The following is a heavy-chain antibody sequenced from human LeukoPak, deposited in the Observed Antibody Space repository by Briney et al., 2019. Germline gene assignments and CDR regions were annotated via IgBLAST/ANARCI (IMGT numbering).Heavy chain of an antibody. CDR2: MNPNSGNA. Sequence: GASVKVSCKASGYTSTSSDINWVRQATGQGLEWMGWMNPNSGNAAYVQKFQGRVTMTRDTSISTAYMELSSLRSEDTAVYYCARGQWDVWGQGTTVTVSS. J-gene: IGHJ6*02. V-gene: IGHV1-8*01. CDR3: ARGQWDV. CDR1: GYTSTSSD.